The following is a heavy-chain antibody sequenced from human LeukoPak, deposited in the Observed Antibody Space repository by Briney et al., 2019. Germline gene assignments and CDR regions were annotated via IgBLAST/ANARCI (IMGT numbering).Heavy chain of an antibody. Sequence: GGSLRLSCAASGFTFSSYAMSWVRQAPGKGLEWVSVISGSGGSTYYADSVKGRFTISRDKSKNTLYLQMNSLRAEDTAVYYCAKAGYYYDSSGYWYFDYWGQGTLVTLSS. CDR1: GFTFSSYA. CDR3: AKAGYYYDSSGYWYFDY. J-gene: IGHJ4*02. D-gene: IGHD3-22*01. V-gene: IGHV3-23*01. CDR2: ISGSGGST.